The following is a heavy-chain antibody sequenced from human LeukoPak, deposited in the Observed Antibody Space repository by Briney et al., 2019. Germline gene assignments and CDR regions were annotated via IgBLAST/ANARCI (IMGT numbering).Heavy chain of an antibody. Sequence: GGSLRLSCAASGFTFSSYAMSWVRQAPGKGLEWVSAISGSGSSTYYADSVKGRFTISRDNSKNTLYLQMNSLRAEDTAIYYCAKDKGWGYSAYDCYGMDVWGQGTTVTVSS. D-gene: IGHD1-26*01. CDR1: GFTFSSYA. J-gene: IGHJ6*02. CDR2: ISGSGSST. CDR3: AKDKGWGYSAYDCYGMDV. V-gene: IGHV3-23*01.